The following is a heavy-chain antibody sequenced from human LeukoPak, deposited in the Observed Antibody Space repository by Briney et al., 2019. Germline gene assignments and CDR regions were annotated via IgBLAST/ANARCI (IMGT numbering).Heavy chain of an antibody. D-gene: IGHD3-10*01. CDR3: ATWSYYLRRDAFDI. V-gene: IGHV4-59*01. CDR1: GGSISSCY. J-gene: IGHJ3*02. Sequence: SETLSLTCTVSGGSISSCYWSWIRQPPGKGLEWIGYIYYSGSTNYNPSLKSRVTISVDTSKNQFSLKLSSVTAADTAVYYCATWSYYLRRDAFDIWGQGTMVTVSS. CDR2: IYYSGST.